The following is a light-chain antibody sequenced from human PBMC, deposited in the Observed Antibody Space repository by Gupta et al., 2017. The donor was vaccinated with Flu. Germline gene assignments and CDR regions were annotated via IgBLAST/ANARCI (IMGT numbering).Light chain of an antibody. CDR2: EAS. CDR3: QQHNSWPIG. V-gene: IGKV3-15*01. Sequence: IVMTQSPASLSLSPGERATLSCSASQFVSKNLAWYQQRSGQAPRLHIYEASLRATDVPPRFNGSGFGTEFTLSISSLRPEDSAIYYCQQHNSWPIGFGGGTRVEIK. CDR1: QFVSKN. J-gene: IGKJ4*01.